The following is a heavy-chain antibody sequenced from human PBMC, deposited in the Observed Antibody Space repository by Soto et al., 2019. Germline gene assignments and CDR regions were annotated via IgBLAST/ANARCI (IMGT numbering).Heavy chain of an antibody. D-gene: IGHD5-18*01. CDR3: AKDSGYKYVYFRWFDP. Sequence: SETLSLTCTVSGGSISNYYWSWIRQPPGRGLEWIGHIFYSGSTNYNPALKSRVTISVDTSKSQFSLKLSSVTAADTAVYYCAKDSGYKYVYFRWFDPGGQGTLVTVSS. CDR1: GGSISNYY. CDR2: IFYSGST. J-gene: IGHJ5*02. V-gene: IGHV4-59*01.